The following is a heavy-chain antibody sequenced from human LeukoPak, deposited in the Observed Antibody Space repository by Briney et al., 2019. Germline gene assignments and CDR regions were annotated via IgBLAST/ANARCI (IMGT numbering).Heavy chain of an antibody. Sequence: SETLSLTCTVSGGSISSSSYYWGWIRQPPGKGLEWIGSIYYSGSTYYNPSLKSRVTISVDTSKNQFSLKLSSVTAADTAVYYCARESFIVVVPAATAFEYYGMDVWGQGTTVTVSS. CDR2: IYYSGST. D-gene: IGHD2-2*01. CDR1: GGSISSSSYY. V-gene: IGHV4-39*07. CDR3: ARESFIVVVPAATAFEYYGMDV. J-gene: IGHJ6*02.